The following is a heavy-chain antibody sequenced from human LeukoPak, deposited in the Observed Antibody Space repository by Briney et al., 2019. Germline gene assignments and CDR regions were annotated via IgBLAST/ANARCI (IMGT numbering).Heavy chain of an antibody. Sequence: PGGSLRLSCAASGFTFSSYAMGWVRQAPGKGLEWVSAISGSGGSTYYADSVKGRFTISRDNSKNTLYLQMNSLRAEDTAVYYCAKDPTTVTTPSRDDYWGQGTLVTVSS. CDR2: ISGSGGST. CDR3: AKDPTTVTTPSRDDY. CDR1: GFTFSSYA. V-gene: IGHV3-23*01. J-gene: IGHJ4*02. D-gene: IGHD4-17*01.